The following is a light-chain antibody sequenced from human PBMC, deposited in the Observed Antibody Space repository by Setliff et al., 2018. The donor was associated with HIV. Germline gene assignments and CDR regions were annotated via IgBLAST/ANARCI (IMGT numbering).Light chain of an antibody. CDR3: CSYARTSPYV. CDR1: SSNVGSYNL. J-gene: IGLJ1*01. V-gene: IGLV2-23*02. Sequence: QSALTQPASVSGSPGQSITISCTGNSSNVGSYNLVSWYQQHSDKSPKLMIYEVNNRPSGVSDRFSGSKSGNTASLTISGLQAEDEADYHCCSYARTSPYVFGSGTKV. CDR2: EVN.